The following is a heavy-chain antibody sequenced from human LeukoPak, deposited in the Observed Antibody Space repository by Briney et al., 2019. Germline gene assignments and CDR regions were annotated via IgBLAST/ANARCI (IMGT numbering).Heavy chain of an antibody. J-gene: IGHJ5*01. CDR3: ARGLHWNDFNWFDS. D-gene: IGHD1-1*01. CDR1: GFTFRSYW. V-gene: IGHV3-74*01. Sequence: GGSLRLSCAASGFTFRSYWMYWVRQTPGKGLMWVSRIQTDGSTRYAESVKGRFTISRDNAKNTVYLQMNTLSAEDTAIYYCARGLHWNDFNWFDSWGQGTLVTVSS. CDR2: IQTDGST.